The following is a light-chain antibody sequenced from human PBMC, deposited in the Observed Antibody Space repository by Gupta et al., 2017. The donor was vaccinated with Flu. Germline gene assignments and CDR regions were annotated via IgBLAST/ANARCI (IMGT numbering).Light chain of an antibody. CDR1: QAIRKD. CDR3: QQSDSMPWT. Sequence: GDRVTITCRASQAIRKDLNWYQQRPGTVPSLLISAASNLRSGVPSRSSGSGSGTDFTLTITSLQPEDFATYYCQQSDSMPWTFGQGTKVEI. CDR2: AAS. V-gene: IGKV1-39*01. J-gene: IGKJ1*01.